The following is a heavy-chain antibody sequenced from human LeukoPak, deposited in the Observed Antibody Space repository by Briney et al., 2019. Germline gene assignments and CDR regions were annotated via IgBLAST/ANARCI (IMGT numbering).Heavy chain of an antibody. CDR1: GGSISTSNYY. Sequence: KPSETLSLTCTVSGGSISTSNYYWGWMRQPPGKGLEWTGNIFYSVSTYYTPSLRSRVTISLYTSRNQFSLKLTSVTAADTAVYYCAKSNDYGLVDIWGKGTMVTVSS. D-gene: IGHD3/OR15-3a*01. J-gene: IGHJ3*02. V-gene: IGHV4-39*07. CDR3: AKSNDYGLVDI. CDR2: IFYSVST.